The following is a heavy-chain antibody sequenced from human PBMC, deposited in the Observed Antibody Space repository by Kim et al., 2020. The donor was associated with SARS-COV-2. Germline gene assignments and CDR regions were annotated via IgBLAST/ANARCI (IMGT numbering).Heavy chain of an antibody. Sequence: GGSLRLSCAVSGLSVSSNYMSWVRQAPGKGLEWVSIIYSDGSAHSTDSVRGRFTISRDSSKNMLYLQMNDLRAEDTAVYYCARTGIAVPGNDYWGQGTLVTVSS. J-gene: IGHJ4*02. D-gene: IGHD6-19*01. CDR1: GLSVSSNY. CDR2: IYSDGSA. CDR3: ARTGIAVPGNDY. V-gene: IGHV3-53*01.